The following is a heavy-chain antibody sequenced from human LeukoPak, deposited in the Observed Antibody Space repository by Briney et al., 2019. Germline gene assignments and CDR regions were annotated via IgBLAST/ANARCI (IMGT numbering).Heavy chain of an antibody. Sequence: SETLSLTCTVSGGSISSGGYYWSWIRQPPGKGLEWIGYIYHSGSTYYNPSLKSRVTISVDRSKNQFSLKLSSVTAADTAVYYCARVRPPWRVVTAGYFDYWGQGTLVTVSS. CDR3: ARVRPPWRVVTAGYFDY. D-gene: IGHD2-21*02. J-gene: IGHJ4*02. V-gene: IGHV4-30-2*01. CDR2: IYHSGST. CDR1: GGSISSGGYY.